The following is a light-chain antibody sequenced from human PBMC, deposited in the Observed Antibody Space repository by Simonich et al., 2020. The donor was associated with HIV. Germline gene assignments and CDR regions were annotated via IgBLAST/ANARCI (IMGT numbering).Light chain of an antibody. J-gene: IGKJ3*01. Sequence: IVMTQSPATLSVAPGESAPPPSRARQSSTGNLAGNQQKPAQAPRLLIYGASSRATGVPARYSGSGCGTEFSLTISSMQSEDFAVYYCQQYNNWPSTFTFGPGTKLDI. CDR2: GAS. V-gene: IGKV3-15*01. CDR1: QSSTGN. CDR3: QQYNNWPSTFT.